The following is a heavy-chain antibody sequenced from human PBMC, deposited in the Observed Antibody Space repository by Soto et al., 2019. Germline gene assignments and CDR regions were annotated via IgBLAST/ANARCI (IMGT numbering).Heavy chain of an antibody. V-gene: IGHV3-30*18. CDR1: GFTFSSYG. CDR3: AKDAPYYFDY. CDR2: ISYDGSNK. Sequence: ESGGGVVQPGRSLRLSCAASGFTFSSYGMHWVRQAPGKGLEWVAVISYDGSNKYYADSVKGRFTISRDNSKNTLYLQMNSLRAEDTAVYYCAKDAPYYFDYWGQGTLVTVSS. J-gene: IGHJ4*02.